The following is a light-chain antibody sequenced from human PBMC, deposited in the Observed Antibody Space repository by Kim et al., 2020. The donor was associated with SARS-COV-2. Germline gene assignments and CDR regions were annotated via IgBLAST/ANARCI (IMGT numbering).Light chain of an antibody. CDR3: QTWGTGHWV. CDR1: SGHSSYA. Sequence: QLVLTQSPSASASLGASVKLTCTLSSGHSSYAIAWHQQQPEKGPRYLMKLNSDGSHSKGDGIPDRFSGSSSGAERYLTISSLQSEDEADYYCQTWGTGHWVFGGGNQLTVL. V-gene: IGLV4-69*01. CDR2: LNSDGSH. J-gene: IGLJ3*02.